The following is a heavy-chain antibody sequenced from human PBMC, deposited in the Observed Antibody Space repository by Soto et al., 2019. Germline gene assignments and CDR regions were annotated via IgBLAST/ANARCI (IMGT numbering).Heavy chain of an antibody. J-gene: IGHJ4*02. D-gene: IGHD2-8*01. CDR1: GYTFTGYY. V-gene: IGHV1-46*01. CDR2: INPSGGST. CDR3: ARVGGEIGYCTNGVCSFDY. Sequence: QVQLVQSGAEVKKPGASVKVSCKASGYTFTGYYMHWVRQAPGQGLEWMGIINPSGGSTSYAQKFQGRVTMTRDTSTSTVYMELSSLRSEDTAVYYCARVGGEIGYCTNGVCSFDYWGQGTLVTVSS.